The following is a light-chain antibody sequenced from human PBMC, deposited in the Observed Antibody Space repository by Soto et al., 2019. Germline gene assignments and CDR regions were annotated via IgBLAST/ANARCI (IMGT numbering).Light chain of an antibody. CDR1: QDIRND. Sequence: AIQMTQSPCSLSASVRDRVTITCRTSQDIRNDLGWYQQKPGKAPKLLIYAASSLQSGVPSRFSGSGSGTEFTLTINNLQPEDFATYYCLQDYSYPRTFGQGTKVEIK. CDR3: LQDYSYPRT. J-gene: IGKJ1*01. CDR2: AAS. V-gene: IGKV1-6*01.